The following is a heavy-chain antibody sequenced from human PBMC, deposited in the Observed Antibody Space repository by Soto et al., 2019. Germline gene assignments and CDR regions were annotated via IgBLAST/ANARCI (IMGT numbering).Heavy chain of an antibody. J-gene: IGHJ6*02. CDR3: ARDWGGIAVAGHYYGMDV. CDR1: GFTFSSYW. D-gene: IGHD6-19*01. CDR2: IKQDGSEK. V-gene: IGHV3-7*01. Sequence: EVQLVESGGGLVQPGGSLRLSCAASGFTFSSYWMSWVRQAPGKGLEWVANIKQDGSEKYYVDSVKGRFTISRDNAKNSLYLQMNRLRAEDTAVYYCARDWGGIAVAGHYYGMDVWGQGTTVTVSS.